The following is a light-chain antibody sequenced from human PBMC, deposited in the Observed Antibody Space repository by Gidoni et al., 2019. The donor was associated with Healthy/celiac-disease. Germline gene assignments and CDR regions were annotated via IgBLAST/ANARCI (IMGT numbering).Light chain of an antibody. CDR1: SSDVGGYNY. Sequence: QSALTQPASVSGSPGQSITIPCTGTSSDVGGYNYVSLYQQHPGKAPKLMIYDVSNRPSGVSNRFSGSKSGNTASLTISGLQAEDEADYYCSSYTSSSTLEVVFGGGTKLTVL. CDR3: SSYTSSSTLEVV. V-gene: IGLV2-14*03. CDR2: DVS. J-gene: IGLJ2*01.